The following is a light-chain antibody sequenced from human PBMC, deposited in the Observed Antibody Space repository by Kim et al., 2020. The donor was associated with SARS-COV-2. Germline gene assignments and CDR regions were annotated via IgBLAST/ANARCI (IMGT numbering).Light chain of an antibody. J-gene: IGLJ3*02. CDR3: SAWDTSLSNWV. V-gene: IGLV10-54*01. Sequence: QTTTLTCTGNSNNVGNQGAAWLQQHQGHSPKHLSYRNNNRPSGISERLSASRSGNTASLTITGLQPEDEADYYCSAWDTSLSNWVFGGGTQLTVL. CDR2: RNN. CDR1: SNNVGNQG.